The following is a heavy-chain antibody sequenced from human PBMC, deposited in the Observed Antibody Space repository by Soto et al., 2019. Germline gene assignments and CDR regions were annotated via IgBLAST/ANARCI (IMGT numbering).Heavy chain of an antibody. J-gene: IGHJ4*02. Sequence: PWESLKICCKVSGYSFTSYWIGGLRQIPGKGLEWMGIIYPCDSDTRYSPSFQVQFTIPADKSISTAYLQWSSLKASDTAMYYCARPSNYYDSSGYYYGPIDYWGQGTLVTVSP. CDR1: GYSFTSYW. CDR3: ARPSNYYDSSGYYYGPIDY. CDR2: IYPCDSDT. V-gene: IGHV5-51*01. D-gene: IGHD3-22*01.